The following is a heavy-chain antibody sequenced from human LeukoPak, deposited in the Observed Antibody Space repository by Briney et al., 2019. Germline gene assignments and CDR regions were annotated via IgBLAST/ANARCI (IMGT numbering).Heavy chain of an antibody. Sequence: SVKVSCKASGGTFSSYAISWVRQAPGQGLERMGRIIPILGIANYAQKFQGRVTITADKSTSTAYMELSSLRSEDTAVYYCARGRPDSSGYYFDYWGQGTLVTVSS. CDR3: ARGRPDSSGYYFDY. CDR1: GGTFSSYA. V-gene: IGHV1-69*04. D-gene: IGHD3-22*01. J-gene: IGHJ4*02. CDR2: IIPILGIA.